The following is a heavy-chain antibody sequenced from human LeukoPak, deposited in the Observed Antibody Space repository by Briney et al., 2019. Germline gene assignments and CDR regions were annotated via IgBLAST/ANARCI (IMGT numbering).Heavy chain of an antibody. CDR3: ARDAGMATITNYFDY. D-gene: IGHD5-24*01. CDR1: GFTFSSYA. V-gene: IGHV3-23*01. CDR2: ISGSGGST. Sequence: GGSLRLSCAASGFTFSSYAMSWVRQAPGKGLEWVSAISGSGGSTYYADSVKGRFTISRDNSKNTLYLQMNSLRAEDTAVYYCARDAGMATITNYFDYWGQGTLVTVSS. J-gene: IGHJ4*02.